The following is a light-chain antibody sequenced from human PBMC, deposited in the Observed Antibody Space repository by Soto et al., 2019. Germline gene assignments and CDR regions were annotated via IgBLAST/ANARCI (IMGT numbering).Light chain of an antibody. Sequence: DIQMTQSPSSLSASVGDRVTITCRASQNIRIDLGWFQQHAGKAPKRLIFTTSTLQSGVPSRFSGSGSGTEFTLTISSLQPEDSATYYCLQHSSFPFTFGQGTKLEI. CDR2: TTS. CDR3: LQHSSFPFT. J-gene: IGKJ2*01. V-gene: IGKV1-17*01. CDR1: QNIRID.